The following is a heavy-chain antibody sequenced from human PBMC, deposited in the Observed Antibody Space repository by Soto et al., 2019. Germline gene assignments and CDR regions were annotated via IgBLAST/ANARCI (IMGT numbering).Heavy chain of an antibody. CDR3: VRIRVGERYGHRVDY. V-gene: IGHV4-59*01. CDR1: HRSISRYY. D-gene: IGHD3-16*01. Sequence: SETLSLTCTVSHRSISRYYWSWTLHPPGKGLEWIGYIYYSGSTNYNPSLKSRVTISVDTSKNQFSLKLSPVTGADTAVYFCVRIRVGERYGHRVDYWVQGSLVTVCS. J-gene: IGHJ4*02. CDR2: IYYSGST.